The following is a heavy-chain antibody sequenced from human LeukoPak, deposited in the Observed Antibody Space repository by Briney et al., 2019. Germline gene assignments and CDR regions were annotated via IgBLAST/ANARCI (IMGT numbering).Heavy chain of an antibody. D-gene: IGHD3-10*01. CDR2: IYHSGST. Sequence: SETLSLTCAVSGGSISSSNWWSWVRQPPGKGLEWIGEIYHSGSTNYNPSLKSRVTISVDKSKNQFSLKLSSVTAADTAVYYCARGKVPAHSEWFDLWGQGTLVTVSS. CDR1: GGSISSSNW. CDR3: ARGKVPAHSEWFDL. J-gene: IGHJ5*02. V-gene: IGHV4-4*02.